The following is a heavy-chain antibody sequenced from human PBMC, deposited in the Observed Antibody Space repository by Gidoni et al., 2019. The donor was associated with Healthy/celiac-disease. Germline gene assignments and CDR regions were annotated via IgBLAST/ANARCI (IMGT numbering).Heavy chain of an antibody. CDR1: GFPFSSYG. Sequence: QVQLVESGGGVVQPGRSLRLSCSAPGFPFSSYGMHWVRQAPGKGLEWVAVISYDGSNKYYADSVKGRFTISRDNSKNTLYLQMNSLRAEDTAVYYCAKDYGGNYDVWGQGTTVTVSS. J-gene: IGHJ6*02. D-gene: IGHD1-7*01. V-gene: IGHV3-30*18. CDR2: ISYDGSNK. CDR3: AKDYGGNYDV.